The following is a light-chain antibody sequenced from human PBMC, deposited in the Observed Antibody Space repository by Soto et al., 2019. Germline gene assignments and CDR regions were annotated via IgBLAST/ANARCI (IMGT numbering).Light chain of an antibody. J-gene: IGKJ5*01. V-gene: IGKV1-12*01. CDR2: AAS. Sequence: DIQMTQSPSSVSASVGDRVTITCRASQGISSWLAWYQQKPGQAPKLLIYAASSLQSGVPSRFGCSRFVTDFSLTTSSLQPADFATYYGQQSNSCPFTFGQATRLEIK. CDR1: QGISSW. CDR3: QQSNSCPFT.